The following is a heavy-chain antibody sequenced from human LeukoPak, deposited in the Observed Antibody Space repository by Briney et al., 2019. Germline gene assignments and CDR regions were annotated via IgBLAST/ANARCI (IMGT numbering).Heavy chain of an antibody. J-gene: IGHJ5*02. Sequence: GGSLKLSCAASGFTFSDSAIHWVRQASEKGLEWVGRIRDKGYGHATAYAASVKGRFTLSRDDSKNTAYLQMNSLKTEDTALYYCTTPNEGNWFDPWGQGTLVTVSS. CDR1: GFTFSDSA. CDR2: IRDKGYGHAT. CDR3: TTPNEGNWFDP. V-gene: IGHV3-73*01. D-gene: IGHD2-8*01.